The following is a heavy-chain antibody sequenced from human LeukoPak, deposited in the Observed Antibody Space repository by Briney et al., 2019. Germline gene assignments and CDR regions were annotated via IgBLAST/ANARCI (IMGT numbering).Heavy chain of an antibody. CDR3: ARSLIVASEDY. D-gene: IGHD3-22*01. J-gene: IGHJ4*02. CDR1: GFRLDSFY. CDR2: IGASGAVP. Sequence: PGESLRLSCAASGFRLDSFYMGWIRQVPGKGLDYIALIGASGAVPYYAESVKGRFTISRDNAKNSVSLQMNSLSADDTAVYYCARSLIVASEDYWGQGTLVTVSS. V-gene: IGHV3-11*04.